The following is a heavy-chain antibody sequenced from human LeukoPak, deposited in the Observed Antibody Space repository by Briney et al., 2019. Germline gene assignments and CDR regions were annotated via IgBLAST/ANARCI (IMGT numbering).Heavy chain of an antibody. Sequence: GGSLRLSCAGSGFSFSNYDMLWFRQAPGKGLEWVSAIGSGGDTYYAGSVKGRFTISRESAKSSFYLQMNSLNAGDTAVYFCARAVAGADEIDSWGQGTLVTVFS. D-gene: IGHD6-19*01. CDR2: IGSGGDT. CDR3: ARAVAGADEIDS. J-gene: IGHJ4*02. CDR1: GFSFSNYD. V-gene: IGHV3-13*01.